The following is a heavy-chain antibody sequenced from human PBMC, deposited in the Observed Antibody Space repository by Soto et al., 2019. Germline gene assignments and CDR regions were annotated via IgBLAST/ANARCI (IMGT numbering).Heavy chain of an antibody. CDR3: ARWAGQVRDYGGPFDY. V-gene: IGHV1-18*04. J-gene: IGHJ4*02. D-gene: IGHD4-17*01. CDR1: GERFTTYG. Sequence: QVQLVQSGAEVKNPGASVTVSCKASGERFTTYGIRWVRQAPGQGLEWMGWISTYNTNTNYAPKFQGRLLLTTDTSTTTAHMELRSLRPDDTAVYYCARWAGQVRDYGGPFDYWGQGTLVTVSS. CDR2: ISTYNTNT.